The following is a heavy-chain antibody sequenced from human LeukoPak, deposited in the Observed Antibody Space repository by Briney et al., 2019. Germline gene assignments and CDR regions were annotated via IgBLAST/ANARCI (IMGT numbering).Heavy chain of an antibody. CDR1: GYTFTSYY. Sequence: WASVKVSCKASGYTFTSYYMHWVRQAPGQGLEWVRWINPNSGGTNYAQKFQGRVTMTRDTSISTAYMELSRLRSDDTAVYYCARDLLTGTQDAFGIWGQGTMVTVSS. CDR3: ARDLLTGTQDAFGI. CDR2: INPNSGGT. J-gene: IGHJ3*02. V-gene: IGHV1-2*02. D-gene: IGHD1-7*01.